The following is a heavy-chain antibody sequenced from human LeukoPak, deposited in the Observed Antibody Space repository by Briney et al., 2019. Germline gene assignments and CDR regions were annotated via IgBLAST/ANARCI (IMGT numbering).Heavy chain of an antibody. CDR3: ARGRIGMVPRIYSIYFDY. CDR2: INHRGST. J-gene: IGHJ4*02. V-gene: IGHV4-34*01. D-gene: IGHD2-15*01. CDR1: GVSLSGYY. Sequence: SETLSLTCAVYGVSLSGYYWGWIRQPRGKGLEWIGEINHRGSTNYNPSLKSRVTISVDTSKNQFSPTLSSVTAADTAVYYCARGRIGMVPRIYSIYFDYWGQGTLVTVSS.